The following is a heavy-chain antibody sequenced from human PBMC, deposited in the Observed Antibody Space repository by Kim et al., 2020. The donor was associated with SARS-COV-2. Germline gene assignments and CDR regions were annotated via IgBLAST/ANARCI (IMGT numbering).Heavy chain of an antibody. V-gene: IGHV7-4-1*02. J-gene: IGHJ4*02. D-gene: IGHD4-17*01. CDR3: ARGINGYGDYVFDY. Sequence: AKDLTGRFVFSLDTTVSTAYLQISSLKAEDTAVYYCARGINGYGDYVFDYWGQGTLVTVSS.